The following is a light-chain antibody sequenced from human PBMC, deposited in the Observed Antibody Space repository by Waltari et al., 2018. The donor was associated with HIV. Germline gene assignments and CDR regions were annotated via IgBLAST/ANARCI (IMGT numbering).Light chain of an antibody. Sequence: QTVVTQEPSLSVSPGGTVTLTCGLRSGQVSTSHYPTWYQQTPGQAPRTLIYSTNSRSSGVPDRFSGSILGNKAALTITGAQADAESDYYCVLYMGGGIWVFGGGTKLTVL. CDR2: STN. CDR1: SGQVSTSHY. V-gene: IGLV8-61*01. CDR3: VLYMGGGIWV. J-gene: IGLJ3*02.